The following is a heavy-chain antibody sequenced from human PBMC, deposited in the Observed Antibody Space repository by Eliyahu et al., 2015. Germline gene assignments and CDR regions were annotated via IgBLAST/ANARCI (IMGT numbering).Heavy chain of an antibody. Sequence: QVQIXQSGAGLLRPSETLSLTCVVDDKSFSXYSWTWIRXSPEMGLEWIGEIFHSGSTDYNPSLKSRVTISIDTSRSRFSLRLDSVTAADSAVYYCARGRSPDSWGPGTPVTVSS. J-gene: IGHJ4*02. CDR3: ARGRSPDS. CDR2: IFHSGST. CDR1: DKSFSXYS. V-gene: IGHV4-34*01.